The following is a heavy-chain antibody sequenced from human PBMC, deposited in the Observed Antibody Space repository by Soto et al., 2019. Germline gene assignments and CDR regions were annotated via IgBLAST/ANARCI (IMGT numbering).Heavy chain of an antibody. D-gene: IGHD2-2*01. CDR3: ASSPYCIRTSRQPSSFGYYYYGMAV. J-gene: IGHJ6*02. V-gene: IGHV1-69*14. CDR1: GGTFSSYA. CDR2: IIPICGTA. Sequence: QVQLVQSGAEVKKPGSSVKVSCKASGGTFSSYAIIWVRQAPGQGLEWMGGIIPICGTANYAQKVQGRVTITADKSTLTAYMDLSSLRSKNTAVYYFASSPYCIRTSRQPSSFGYYYYGMAVWGQGPTVTVS.